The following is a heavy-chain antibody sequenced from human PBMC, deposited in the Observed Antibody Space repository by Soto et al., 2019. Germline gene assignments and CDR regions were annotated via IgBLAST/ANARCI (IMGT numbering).Heavy chain of an antibody. V-gene: IGHV1-69*13. CDR3: ARGTSSSQGMDV. D-gene: IGHD6-13*01. Sequence: SVKVSCKASGGTFSSYAISWVRQAPGQGLEWMGGIIPIFGTANYAQKFQGRVTITADESTSTAYMELSSLRSEDTAVYYCARGTSSSQGMDVWGQGTTVTVSS. CDR1: GGTFSSYA. CDR2: IIPIFGTA. J-gene: IGHJ6*02.